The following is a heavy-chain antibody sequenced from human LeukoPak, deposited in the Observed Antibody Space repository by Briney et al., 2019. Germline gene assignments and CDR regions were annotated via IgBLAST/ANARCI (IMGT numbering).Heavy chain of an antibody. J-gene: IGHJ4*02. CDR1: GYTFTGYY. Sequence: GASVKVSCKASGYTFTGYYMHWVRQAPGQGLEWMEWINPNSGGTNYAQKFQGRVTMTRDTSISTAYMELSRLRSDDTAVYYCARGLYSYGQYYFDYWGQGTLVTVSS. CDR3: ARGLYSYGQYYFDY. V-gene: IGHV1-2*02. D-gene: IGHD5-18*01. CDR2: INPNSGGT.